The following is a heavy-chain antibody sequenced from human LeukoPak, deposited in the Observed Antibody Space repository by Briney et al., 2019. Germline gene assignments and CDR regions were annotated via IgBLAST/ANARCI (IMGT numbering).Heavy chain of an antibody. CDR1: GGSFSGYY. V-gene: IGHV4-34*01. CDR3: ARHAYYYGSGSPPNWFDP. J-gene: IGHJ5*02. D-gene: IGHD3-10*01. CDR2: INHSGST. Sequence: PSETLSLTCAVYGGSFSGYYWSWIRQPPGKGLEWIGEINHSGSTNYNPSLKSRVTISVDTSKNQFSLKLSSVTAADTAVYYCARHAYYYGSGSPPNWFDPWGQGTLVTVSS.